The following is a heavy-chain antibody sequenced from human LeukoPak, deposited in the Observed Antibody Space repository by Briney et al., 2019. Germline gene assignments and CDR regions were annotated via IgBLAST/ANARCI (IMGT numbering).Heavy chain of an antibody. D-gene: IGHD1-26*01. Sequence: GGSLRLSCAASGFMFSSYWMSWVRQAPEKGLEWVANIKEDGSEKYYVDSVKGRSTISRDNAKNSLYLQMNSLRAEDTAIYYCARDKGVVGTLAPWGQGTLVTVSS. V-gene: IGHV3-7*01. CDR3: ARDKGVVGTLAP. CDR1: GFMFSSYW. CDR2: IKEDGSEK. J-gene: IGHJ5*02.